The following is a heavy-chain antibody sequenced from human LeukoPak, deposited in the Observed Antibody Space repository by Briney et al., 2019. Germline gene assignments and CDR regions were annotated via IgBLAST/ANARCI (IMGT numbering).Heavy chain of an antibody. J-gene: IGHJ5*02. D-gene: IGHD3-10*01. CDR2: IYYSGST. Sequence: SETLSLACTVSDGSISSYYWGWIRQPPGKGLEWIGSIYYSGSTNYNPSLKSRVTISVDTSKNQFSLKLSSVTAADTAVYYCVRGPYGSSISNWFDPWGQGLLVTVSS. V-gene: IGHV4-59*01. CDR3: VRGPYGSSISNWFDP. CDR1: DGSISSYY.